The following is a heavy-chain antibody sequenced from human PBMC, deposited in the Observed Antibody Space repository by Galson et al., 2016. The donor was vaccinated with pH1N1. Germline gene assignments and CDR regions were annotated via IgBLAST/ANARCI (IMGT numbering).Heavy chain of an antibody. J-gene: IGHJ4*02. CDR1: GHIFSDYY. D-gene: IGHD6-13*01. CDR2: INFKTGAT. Sequence: SVKVSCKASGHIFSDYYLHWVRQAPGHGLEWMGWINFKTGATKYTQKFVGRVSMTRDTSLNTVYMELTSLTSDDSAVYYCARDRGRGYSWYGELDHWGQGTLVTVSS. V-gene: IGHV1-2*02. CDR3: ARDRGRGYSWYGELDH.